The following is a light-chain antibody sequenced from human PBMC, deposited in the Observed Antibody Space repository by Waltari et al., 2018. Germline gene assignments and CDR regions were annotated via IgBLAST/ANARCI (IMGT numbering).Light chain of an antibody. CDR1: QSVSRA. V-gene: IGKV3-20*01. CDR2: GAS. J-gene: IGKJ1*01. Sequence: ETVLTQSPGTLSLSLGERATFSCRASQSVSRALAWYQQKPGQAPRLLIYGASTRTTGIPDRFSGSGSGTDFSLTISRLEPDDFAVYYCQHYLRLPVTFGQGTTVEI. CDR3: QHYLRLPVT.